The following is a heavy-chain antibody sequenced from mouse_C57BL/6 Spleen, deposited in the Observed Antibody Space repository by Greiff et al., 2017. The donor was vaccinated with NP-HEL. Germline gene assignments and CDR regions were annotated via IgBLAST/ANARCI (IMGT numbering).Heavy chain of an antibody. CDR1: GYTFTSYG. D-gene: IGHD1-1*01. CDR3: ARGGTTVVVPDY. J-gene: IGHJ2*01. CDR2: IYPRSGNT. V-gene: IGHV1-81*01. Sequence: QVQLQQSGAELARPGASVKLSCKASGYTFTSYGISWVTQRTGQGLEWIGEIYPRSGNTYYNEKFKGKATLTADKSASTAYMELRSLTSEDSAVYFCARGGTTVVVPDYWGQGTTLTVSS.